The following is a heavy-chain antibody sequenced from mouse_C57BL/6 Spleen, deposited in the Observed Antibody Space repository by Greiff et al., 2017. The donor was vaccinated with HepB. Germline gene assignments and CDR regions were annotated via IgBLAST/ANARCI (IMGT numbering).Heavy chain of an antibody. CDR3: ARRMGYYSNYGFAY. CDR1: GYSFTDYN. D-gene: IGHD2-5*01. CDR2: INPNYGTT. Sequence: VQLKESGPELVKPGASVKISCKASGYSFTDYNMNWVKQSNGKSLEWIGVINPNYGTTSYNQKFKGKATLTVDQYSSTAYMQLNSLTSEDSAVYYCARRMGYYSNYGFAYWGQGTLVTVSA. J-gene: IGHJ3*01. V-gene: IGHV1-39*01.